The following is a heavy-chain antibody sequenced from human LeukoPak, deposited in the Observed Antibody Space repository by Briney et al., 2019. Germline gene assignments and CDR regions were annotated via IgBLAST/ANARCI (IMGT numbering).Heavy chain of an antibody. Sequence: GASVKVSCKASGYTFTSYDINWVRQATGQGPEWMGIINPSGGSTSYAQKFQGRVTMTRDTSTSTVYMELSSLRSEDTAVYYCAREAVPAARAESFQHWGQGTLVPVSS. CDR3: AREAVPAARAESFQH. CDR1: GYTFTSYD. V-gene: IGHV1-46*01. D-gene: IGHD2-2*01. J-gene: IGHJ1*01. CDR2: INPSGGST.